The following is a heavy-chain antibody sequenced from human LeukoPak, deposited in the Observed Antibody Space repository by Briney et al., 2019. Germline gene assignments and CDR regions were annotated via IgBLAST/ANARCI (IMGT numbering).Heavy chain of an antibody. V-gene: IGHV1-18*04. D-gene: IGHD2-2*01. J-gene: IGHJ5*02. CDR3: ARDLAVPAAMGRAWFDP. CDR1: GYTFTSYG. CDR2: ISAYNGST. Sequence: ASVKVSCKASGYTFTSYGISWVRQAPGQGLEWMGWISAYNGSTNYAQKLQGRVTMTTDTSTSTAYMELRSLRSDDTAVYYCARDLAVPAAMGRAWFDPWGQGTLVTVSS.